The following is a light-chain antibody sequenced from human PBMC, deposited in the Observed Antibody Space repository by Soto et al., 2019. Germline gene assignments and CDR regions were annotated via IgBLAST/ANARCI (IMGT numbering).Light chain of an antibody. J-gene: IGKJ5*01. CDR2: GAS. CDR3: QQDCSSPPVT. Sequence: EIVLTQSPGTLSLSPGERATLSCRASQSVSSSYLAWYQQKPGQAPRLLIYGASGRATGIPDRFSGSGSGTDFTLTISRLEPEDFAVYYCQQDCSSPPVTFGQGTRLEIK. CDR1: QSVSSSY. V-gene: IGKV3-20*01.